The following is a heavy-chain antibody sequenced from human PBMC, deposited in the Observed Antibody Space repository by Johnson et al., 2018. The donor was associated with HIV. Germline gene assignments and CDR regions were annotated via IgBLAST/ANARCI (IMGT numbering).Heavy chain of an antibody. D-gene: IGHD2-2*03. Sequence: VHLVESGGGVVQPGGSLRLSCATSGFTLSNYGIHWVRQAPGKGLEWVAVISYDGRIQSHADSVKGRFTISRDNSKNTLYLQMNSLRAEDTAVYYCARATGSWMDAFDIWGQGTMVTVSS. V-gene: IGHV3-30*03. J-gene: IGHJ3*02. CDR2: ISYDGRIQ. CDR1: GFTLSNYG. CDR3: ARATGSWMDAFDI.